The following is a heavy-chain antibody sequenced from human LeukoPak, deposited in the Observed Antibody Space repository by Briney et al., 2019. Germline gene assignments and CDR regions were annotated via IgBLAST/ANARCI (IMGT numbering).Heavy chain of an antibody. Sequence: SGTLSLTCAVSGDSISSSNWWSWVRQPPGKGLEWIGEIFHSGSVNYNPSLRSRVTISVGKSKNQFSLKLTSVTAADTAVYYCTRAGYCTSTSCYVIDYWGQGTLVTVSS. V-gene: IGHV4-4*02. CDR3: TRAGYCTSTSCYVIDY. J-gene: IGHJ4*02. CDR1: GDSISSSNW. CDR2: IFHSGSV. D-gene: IGHD2-2*01.